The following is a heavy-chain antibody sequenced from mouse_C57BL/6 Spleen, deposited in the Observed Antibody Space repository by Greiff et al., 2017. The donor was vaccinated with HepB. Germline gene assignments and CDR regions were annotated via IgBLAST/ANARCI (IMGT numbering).Heavy chain of an antibody. V-gene: IGHV3-6*01. J-gene: IGHJ3*01. Sequence: EVKLEESGPGLVKPSQSLSLTCSVTGYSITSGYYWNWIRQFPGNKLEWMGYISYDGSNNYNPSLKNRISITRDTSKNQFFLKLNSVTTEDTATYYCARGTGTIFAYWGQGTLVTVSA. CDR1: GYSITSGYY. D-gene: IGHD4-1*01. CDR2: ISYDGSN. CDR3: ARGTGTIFAY.